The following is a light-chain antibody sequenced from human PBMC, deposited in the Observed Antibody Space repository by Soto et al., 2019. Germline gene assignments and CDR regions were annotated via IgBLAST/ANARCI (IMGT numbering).Light chain of an antibody. Sequence: EIVLTQSPGTLSLSPGERATLSCRASQSVTSSYLAWYQQRPGQAPRLLISGASSRATGIPDRFSGSGSGTDFTLTISGLEPEDFAMYYCLQYGSSPRTFGQGTKVEVK. J-gene: IGKJ1*01. CDR3: LQYGSSPRT. V-gene: IGKV3-20*01. CDR1: QSVTSSY. CDR2: GAS.